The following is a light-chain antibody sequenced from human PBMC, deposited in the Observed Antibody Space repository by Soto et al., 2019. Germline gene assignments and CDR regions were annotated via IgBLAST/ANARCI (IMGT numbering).Light chain of an antibody. V-gene: IGKV1-5*01. CDR2: DAS. J-gene: IGKJ5*01. Sequence: DIQMTQSPPTLSASVGDTVTITCRASQTISGWLAWYQQRPGKAPNLLIFDASTLESGVPSRFSGSGSGTTFTLTISRLQADDFATYYCQQYNTYSTFGQGTRLEIK. CDR3: QQYNTYST. CDR1: QTISGW.